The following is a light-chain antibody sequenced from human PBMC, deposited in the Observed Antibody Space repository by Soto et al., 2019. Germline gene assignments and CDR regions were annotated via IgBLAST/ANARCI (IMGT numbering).Light chain of an antibody. CDR1: SSDVGGYNY. V-gene: IGLV2-14*01. Sequence: QSALTQPASVSGSPGQSITIYCTGTSSDVGGYNYVSWYQQHPGKAPKLMIYDVSNRPSGVSNRFSCSKSGNTASLTISGLQAEDEADYYCSSYTSSSTVVFGGGTKLTVL. J-gene: IGLJ2*01. CDR2: DVS. CDR3: SSYTSSSTVV.